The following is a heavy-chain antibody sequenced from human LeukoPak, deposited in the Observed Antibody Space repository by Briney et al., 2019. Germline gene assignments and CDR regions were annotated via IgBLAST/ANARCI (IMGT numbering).Heavy chain of an antibody. J-gene: IGHJ3*02. D-gene: IGHD3-22*01. Sequence: PGGSLRLSCAASGFTFSSSSMNWVRQAPGKGLGWVSYISSSGSTIYYADSVKGRFTISRDNAKNSLYLQMNSLRAEDTAVYYCARDDSYYDSSGPSRWDAFDIWGQGTMVTVSS. CDR1: GFTFSSSS. CDR2: ISSSGSTI. CDR3: ARDDSYYDSSGPSRWDAFDI. V-gene: IGHV3-48*04.